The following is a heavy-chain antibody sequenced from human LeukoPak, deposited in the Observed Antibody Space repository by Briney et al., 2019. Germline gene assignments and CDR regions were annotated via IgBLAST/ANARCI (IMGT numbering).Heavy chain of an antibody. CDR2: ISPSDSDA. CDR1: GYTFTNHW. D-gene: IGHD2-2*01. CDR3: ARRGCSATSCSPYYFDY. V-gene: IGHV5-51*01. Sequence: GESLKISCKGSGYTFTNHWIGWVRQMPGQGLEWMGIISPSDSDASYSPSFQGPVTISVDKSIYTAYLQWSSLKASDTAMYYCARRGCSATSCSPYYFDYWGQGTLVTVSS. J-gene: IGHJ4*02.